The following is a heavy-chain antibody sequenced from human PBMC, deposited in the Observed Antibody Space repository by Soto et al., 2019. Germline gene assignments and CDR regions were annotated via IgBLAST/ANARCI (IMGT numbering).Heavy chain of an antibody. CDR3: ARDLGYAFDI. CDR1: GFIFSDFS. J-gene: IGHJ3*02. D-gene: IGHD3-16*01. CDR2: IRSSGT. V-gene: IGHV3-48*02. Sequence: PGGSLRLSCAASGFIFSDFSMNWVRQAPGKGLEWVSYIRSSGTYADSVKGRFTISRDNAKNSLYLQMNSLRDEDTAVYYCARDLGYAFDIWGQGTMVTVSS.